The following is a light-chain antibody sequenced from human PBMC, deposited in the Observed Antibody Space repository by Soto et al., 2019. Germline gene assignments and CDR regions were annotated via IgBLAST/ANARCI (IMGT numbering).Light chain of an antibody. CDR1: QSVSSTE. CDR2: GAS. Sequence: EIVLTKSPGTLSLSPGDRATLSCRASQSVSSTELAWYQQKPGPAPRLLIYGASSRATGISDPFSGSGSGTNFTLTISRLEPEDFAVYYCQQYGSPDPYTFGQGTKLEIQ. V-gene: IGKV3-20*01. CDR3: QQYGSPDPYT. J-gene: IGKJ2*01.